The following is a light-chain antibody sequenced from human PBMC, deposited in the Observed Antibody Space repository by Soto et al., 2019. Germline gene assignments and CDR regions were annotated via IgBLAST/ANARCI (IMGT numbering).Light chain of an antibody. CDR1: QSVSSSY. Sequence: EIVLTQSPGTLSLSPGERATLSCRASQSVSSSYLAWYQQKPGQAPKLLIYWASIRESGVPDRFSGSGSGTDFTLSISSLQTEDVAVYYCQQFYSTPLTFGGGTKVEIK. J-gene: IGKJ4*01. V-gene: IGKV3-20*01. CDR2: WAS. CDR3: QQFYSTPLT.